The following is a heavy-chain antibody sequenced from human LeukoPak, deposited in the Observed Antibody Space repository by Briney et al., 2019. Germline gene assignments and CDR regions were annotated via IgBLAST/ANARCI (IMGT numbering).Heavy chain of an antibody. CDR3: ARDPRIAAAVPRGAFDI. D-gene: IGHD6-13*01. V-gene: IGHV6-1*01. Sequence: SQTLSLTCAISGDSVSINSAAWNWIRQSPSRGLEWLGRTYYRSKWYNDYAVSVKSRITINPDTSKNQFSLQLNSVTPEDTAVYYCARDPRIAAAVPRGAFDIWGQGTMVTVSS. CDR2: TYYRSKWYN. CDR1: GDSVSINSAA. J-gene: IGHJ3*02.